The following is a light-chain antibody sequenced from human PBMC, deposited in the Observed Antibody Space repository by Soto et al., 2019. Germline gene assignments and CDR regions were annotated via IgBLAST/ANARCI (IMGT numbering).Light chain of an antibody. CDR3: QQYGSSPFT. Sequence: EIVLTQSPGTLSLSPGERATLSCRASQSVSSSYLAWYQQKPGQAPRLLIYGASSKATGIPDRFSGSGSGTDVTVTISRLEPEDCAVYYCQQYGSSPFTFGPGTKVDIK. CDR2: GAS. V-gene: IGKV3-20*01. J-gene: IGKJ3*01. CDR1: QSVSSSY.